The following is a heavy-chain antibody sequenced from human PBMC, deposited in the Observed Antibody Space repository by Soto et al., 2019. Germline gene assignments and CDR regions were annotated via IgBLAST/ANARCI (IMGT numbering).Heavy chain of an antibody. D-gene: IGHD6-19*01. Sequence: QLQLQESGPRLVKPSETLSLTCSVSGGSISGSSHYWAWIRQPPGKGLEWIASIYYSGGPYYNPSIICRFTISVDTSKNQFSLRLNSVTAADTAVYYCARHFSRGSYFDYWGRGTLLTVSS. CDR2: IYYSGGP. V-gene: IGHV4-39*01. CDR3: ARHFSRGSYFDY. J-gene: IGHJ4*02. CDR1: GGSISGSSHY.